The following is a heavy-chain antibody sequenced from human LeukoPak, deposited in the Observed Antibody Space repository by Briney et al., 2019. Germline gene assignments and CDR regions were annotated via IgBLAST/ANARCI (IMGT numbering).Heavy chain of an antibody. CDR1: GFTFSSYS. CDR2: ISSSSSTI. D-gene: IGHD2-15*01. J-gene: IGHJ4*02. V-gene: IGHV3-48*01. CDR3: ARDSSNVDY. Sequence: GGSLRLSCAASGFTFSSYSMNWVRQAPGKGLEWVSYISSSSSTIYYADSVKGRFTISRDNAKYSLYLQMNSLRAEDTAVYYCARDSSNVDYWGQGTLVTVSS.